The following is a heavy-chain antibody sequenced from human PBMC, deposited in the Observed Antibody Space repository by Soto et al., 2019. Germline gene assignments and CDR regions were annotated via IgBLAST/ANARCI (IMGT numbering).Heavy chain of an antibody. J-gene: IGHJ4*02. D-gene: IGHD3-22*01. V-gene: IGHV3-23*01. CDR1: GFIFSNYA. CDR3: ALGTDYDFFCFDY. CDR2: ISGSGGST. Sequence: GGSLRLSCAASGFIFSNYAMSWVRQAPGKGLERVSAISGSGGSTYYADSVKGRFTISRDNSKNTLYLQMNSLRAEDTAVYYCALGTDYDFFCFDYWGQGSLVTVSS.